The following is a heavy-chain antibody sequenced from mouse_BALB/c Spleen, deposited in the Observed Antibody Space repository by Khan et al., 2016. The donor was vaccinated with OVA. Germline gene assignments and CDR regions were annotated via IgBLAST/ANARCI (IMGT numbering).Heavy chain of an antibody. CDR3: ARPPYFSYVMVY. D-gene: IGHD2-10*01. J-gene: IGHJ4*01. V-gene: IGHV9-3-1*01. CDR1: GYNFTKYG. CDR2: INTYTGEP. Sequence: QIQLVQSGPELKKPGETVKISCKASGYNFTKYGMNWVKQAPGKGLKWMGWINTYTGEPTYADDFKGRVALSLETSASTVYLQINNLKNEDTATYFCARPPYFSYVMVYWGQGTSVAVSS.